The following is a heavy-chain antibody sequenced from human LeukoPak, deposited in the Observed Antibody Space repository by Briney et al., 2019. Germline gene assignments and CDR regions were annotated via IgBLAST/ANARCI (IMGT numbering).Heavy chain of an antibody. CDR2: ITWNSGSR. V-gene: IGHV3-9*01. CDR1: GFTFDDYA. D-gene: IGHD5-24*01. J-gene: IGHJ4*02. Sequence: GRSLRLSCAASGFTFDDYAMHWVLQVPGKGLEWVSGITWNSGSRGYADPVKGRFTISRDNAKNSLYLQMNSLSPEDTALYYCAKEAGRDDFWDYFDCWGQGTLVTVSS. CDR3: AKEAGRDDFWDYFDC.